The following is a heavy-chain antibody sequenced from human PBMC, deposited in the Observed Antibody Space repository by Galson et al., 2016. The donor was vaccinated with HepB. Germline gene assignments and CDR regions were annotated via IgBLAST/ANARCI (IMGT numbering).Heavy chain of an antibody. CDR2: MSSDGSNE. CDR1: GFIFSNYT. D-gene: IGHD3-9*01. CDR3: ARASYYFDSLYYFDY. J-gene: IGHJ4*02. Sequence: SLRLSCAASGFIFSNYTMHWVRQAPGKGLEWVSFMSSDGSNEHYADAVKGRFTISKDNSQNTLYLQLNSLTIEDTALYYCARASYYFDSLYYFDYWGQGTLITVSS. V-gene: IGHV3-30-3*01.